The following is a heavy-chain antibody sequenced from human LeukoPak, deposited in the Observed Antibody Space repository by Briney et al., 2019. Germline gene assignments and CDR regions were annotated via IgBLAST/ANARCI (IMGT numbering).Heavy chain of an antibody. V-gene: IGHV4-34*01. CDR1: GGSFSGYY. J-gene: IGHJ4*02. Sequence: SETLSLTCAVYGGSFSGYYWSWIRQPPGKGLEWIGEINHSGSTNYNPSLKSRVTISVDTSKNQFSLKLSSVTAADTAVYYCARRRGGGYYYDSSGYYYGQFDYWGQGTLVTVSS. CDR2: INHSGST. CDR3: ARRRGGGYYYDSSGYYYGQFDY. D-gene: IGHD3-22*01.